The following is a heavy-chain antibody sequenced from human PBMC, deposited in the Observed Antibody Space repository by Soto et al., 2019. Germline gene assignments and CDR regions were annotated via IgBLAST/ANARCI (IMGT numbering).Heavy chain of an antibody. CDR1: GGSISSGGYY. CDR2: NYYSGIT. V-gene: IGHV4-31*03. J-gene: IGHJ6*02. Sequence: QVQLQESGPGLVKPSQTLSLTCTVSGGSISSGGYYWTWIRQHPGKGVEWIGYNYYSGITYYNPSLKSRVTISLDTSKNQFTLKLSSVTAADTAVYYCARGSSIAGLYYGMDVWGQGTTVTVSS. CDR3: ARGSSIAGLYYGMDV. D-gene: IGHD6-6*01.